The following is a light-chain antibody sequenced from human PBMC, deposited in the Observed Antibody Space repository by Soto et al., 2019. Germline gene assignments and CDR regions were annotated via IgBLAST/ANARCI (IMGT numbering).Light chain of an antibody. CDR1: QTLRNK. J-gene: IGKJ3*01. CDR2: GGF. V-gene: IGKV3-15*01. CDR3: QQHNAWPLT. Sequence: IVLTQSPGTLSVSPGERVILSCRASQTLRNKLAWYQQKPGQAPRLLIYGGFTRATGIPARFSGSGSGTEFPLTLNSLQSEDFAIYYCQQHNAWPLTFGPGTKLDLK.